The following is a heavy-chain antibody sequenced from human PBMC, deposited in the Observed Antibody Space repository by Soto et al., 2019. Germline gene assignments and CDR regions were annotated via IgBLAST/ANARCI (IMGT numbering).Heavy chain of an antibody. CDR2: ISSTTNYI. J-gene: IGHJ4*02. CDR3: ARESEDLTSNFDY. Sequence: GGFLRLSCAASGFTFTRYSMNWVRQAPGKGLEWVSSISSTTNYIYYGDSMKGRFTISRDNAKNSLYLEMNSLRAEDTAVYYCARESEDLTSNFDYWGQGTLVTVSS. CDR1: GFTFTRYS. V-gene: IGHV3-21*06.